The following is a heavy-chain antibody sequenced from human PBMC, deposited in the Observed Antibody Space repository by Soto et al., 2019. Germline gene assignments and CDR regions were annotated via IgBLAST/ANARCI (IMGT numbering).Heavy chain of an antibody. Sequence: SLRLSCAASGFTFSSYSMNWVRQAPGKGLGWVSYISSSSSTIYYADSVKGRFTISRDNSKSTLYLQMNSLRAEDTALYYCAKGRSYYYYYGVDVWGQGTTVTVSS. CDR3: AKGRSYYYYYGVDV. V-gene: IGHV3-48*01. CDR2: ISSSSSTI. CDR1: GFTFSSYS. J-gene: IGHJ6*02.